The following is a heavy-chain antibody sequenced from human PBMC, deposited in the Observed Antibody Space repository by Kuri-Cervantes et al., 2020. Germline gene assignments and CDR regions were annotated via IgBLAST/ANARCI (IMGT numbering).Heavy chain of an antibody. CDR3: ARDGYCSGGSCYTTVTTRALDY. V-gene: IGHV3-33*08. Sequence: GESLKISCAASGFTFSSYGMHWVRQAPGKGLEWVAVIWYDGSNKYYADSVKGRFTISRDNSKNTLYLQMNSLRAEDTAVYYCARDGYCSGGSCYTTVTTRALDYWGQGTLVTVPQ. J-gene: IGHJ4*02. CDR1: GFTFSSYG. D-gene: IGHD2-15*01. CDR2: IWYDGSNK.